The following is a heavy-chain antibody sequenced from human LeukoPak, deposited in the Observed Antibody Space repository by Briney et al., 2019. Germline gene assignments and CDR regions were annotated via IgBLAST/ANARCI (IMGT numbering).Heavy chain of an antibody. Sequence: GGSPRLSCSASGFTFSDYALNWVRQAPGKGLAWVSTINVGGATAYYADSVKGRFTTSRDTSKNTLYLYMNSLRPEHTALYYCCFGVLSSVFFDYWGQGTPVTVSS. D-gene: IGHD3-3*01. V-gene: IGHV3-23*01. CDR1: GFTFSDYA. CDR2: INVGGATA. J-gene: IGHJ4*02. CDR3: CFGVLSSVFFDY.